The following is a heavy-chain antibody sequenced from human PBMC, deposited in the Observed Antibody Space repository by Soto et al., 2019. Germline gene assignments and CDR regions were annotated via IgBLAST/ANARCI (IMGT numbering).Heavy chain of an antibody. CDR2: IWYDGSNK. CDR3: ARDRQASSGMVPIPSN. Sequence: QVQLVESGGGVVQPGRSLRLSCAASGFTFSSYGMHWVRQAPGKGLEWVAVIWYDGSNKYYADSVKGRFTISRDNSKNTLYLQMNSLRAEDTAVYYCARDRQASSGMVPIPSNWGQGTLVTVSS. V-gene: IGHV3-33*01. D-gene: IGHD6-19*01. CDR1: GFTFSSYG. J-gene: IGHJ4*02.